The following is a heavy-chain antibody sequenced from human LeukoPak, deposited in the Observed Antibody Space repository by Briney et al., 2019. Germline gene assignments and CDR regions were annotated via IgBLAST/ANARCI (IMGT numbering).Heavy chain of an antibody. J-gene: IGHJ4*02. CDR3: ARPHSGTVNASTYGVIDY. V-gene: IGHV4-39*07. CDR2: IYHAGSK. D-gene: IGHD2-8*01. Sequence: PSETLSLTCTVSGGSISSRNSFWGWIRQSPGKGLEWIGTIYHAGSKYYNPSLESRFAIYVDTSKNHFSLKLSSVTAADTAMYYCARPHSGTVNASTYGVIDYWGQGTLVTVSS. CDR1: GGSISSRNSF.